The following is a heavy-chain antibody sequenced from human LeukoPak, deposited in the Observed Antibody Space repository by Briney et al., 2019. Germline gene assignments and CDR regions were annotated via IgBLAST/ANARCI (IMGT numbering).Heavy chain of an antibody. CDR3: ARDRGWFDP. Sequence: GGSLRLSCAASRLIVSSNYMAWVRQAPGKRLEWVSVIYSGGNTYYADSVKGRFTISRDNSKNTLYLQMNSLRAEDTAVYYCARDRGWFDPWGLGTLVTVSS. CDR1: RLIVSSNY. V-gene: IGHV3-66*01. CDR2: IYSGGNT. J-gene: IGHJ5*02.